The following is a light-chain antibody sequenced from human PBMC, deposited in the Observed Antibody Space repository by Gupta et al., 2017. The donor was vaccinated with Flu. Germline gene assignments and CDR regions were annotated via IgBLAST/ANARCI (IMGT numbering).Light chain of an antibody. CDR2: RNN. CDR3: ASWAASLKIYV. Sequence: VTISCSGSSPNVGSNAVNWFQQFPGTAPKLFIYRNNQRPSGVPERFSGSKSGTSASLTITGLQAGDEADYYCASWAASLKIYVCGTGTRVNV. J-gene: IGLJ1*01. CDR1: SPNVGSNA. V-gene: IGLV1-44*01.